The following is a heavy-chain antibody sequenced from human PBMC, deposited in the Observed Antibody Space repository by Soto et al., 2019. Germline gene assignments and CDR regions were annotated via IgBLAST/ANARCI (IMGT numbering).Heavy chain of an antibody. Sequence: GGSLRLSCAASGFTFISYAMSWVRQATGKGLEWVSAISGSGGNTYYADSVKGRFTISRDNSKNTLYLQMNSLRAEDTAIYYCAKMESTSSNYFYGMDVWGQGTTVTVSS. CDR1: GFTFISYA. CDR2: ISGSGGNT. CDR3: AKMESTSSNYFYGMDV. D-gene: IGHD6-6*01. J-gene: IGHJ6*02. V-gene: IGHV3-23*01.